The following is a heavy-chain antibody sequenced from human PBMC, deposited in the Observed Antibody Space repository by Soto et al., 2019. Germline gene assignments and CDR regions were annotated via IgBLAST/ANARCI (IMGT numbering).Heavy chain of an antibody. D-gene: IGHD2-15*01. CDR2: ISYDGSNK. CDR3: ARLQYCSGGSCTYWYFDL. CDR1: GFTFSSYA. V-gene: IGHV3-30-3*01. J-gene: IGHJ2*01. Sequence: QVQLVESGGGVVQPGRSLRLSCAASGFTFSSYAMHWVRQAPGKGLERVAVISYDGSNKYYEDSVKGRFTISRDNSKNTLYLQMNSLRAEDTAVYYCARLQYCSGGSCTYWYFDLWGRGTLVTVSS.